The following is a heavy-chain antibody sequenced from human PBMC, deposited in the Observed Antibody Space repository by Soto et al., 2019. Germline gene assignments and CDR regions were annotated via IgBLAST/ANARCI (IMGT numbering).Heavy chain of an antibody. CDR1: GFTFSSYA. CDR3: ARDRGGMDV. V-gene: IGHV3-30-3*01. J-gene: IGHJ6*02. CDR2: ISYDGSNK. Sequence: QVQLVESGGGVVQPGRSLRLSCAASGFTFSSYAMHRVRQAPGKGLEWVAVISYDGSNKYYADSVKGRFTISRDNSKNTLYLQMNSLRAEDTAVYYCARDRGGMDVWGQGTTVTVSS.